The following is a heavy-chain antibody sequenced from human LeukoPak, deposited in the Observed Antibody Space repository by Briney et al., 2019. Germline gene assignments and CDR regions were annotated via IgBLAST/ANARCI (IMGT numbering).Heavy chain of an antibody. J-gene: IGHJ4*02. CDR2: ISSNGATV. CDR1: GFTFSDYY. Sequence: GGSLRLSCAASGFTFSDYYMSWIRQAPGKGLEWVSYISSNGATVYYADSVKGRFTISRDNAKNTLYLQMNSLRAEDTAVYYCARALWISFDYWGQGTLVTVSS. CDR3: ARALWISFDY. V-gene: IGHV3-11*04. D-gene: IGHD5-12*01.